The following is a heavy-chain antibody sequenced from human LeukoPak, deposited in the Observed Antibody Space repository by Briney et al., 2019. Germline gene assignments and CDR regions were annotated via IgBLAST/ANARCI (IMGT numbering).Heavy chain of an antibody. V-gene: IGHV4-34*01. CDR3: ARRGGYCSSTSCSPGGYYYYYMDV. J-gene: IGHJ6*03. Sequence: PSETLSLTCAVYGGSFSGYYWSWIRQPPGKGLEWIGEINHSGSTNYNPSLKSRVTISVDTSKNQFSLKLSSVTAADTAVYYCARRGGYCSSTSCSPGGYYYYYMDVWGKGTTVTISS. CDR1: GGSFSGYY. D-gene: IGHD2-2*01. CDR2: INHSGST.